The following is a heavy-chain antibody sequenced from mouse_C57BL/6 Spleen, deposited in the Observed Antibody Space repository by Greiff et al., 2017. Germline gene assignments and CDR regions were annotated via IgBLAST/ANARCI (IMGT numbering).Heavy chain of an antibody. CDR1: GYTFTDYN. CDR3: ARGGLYYYGSSWFDY. V-gene: IGHV1-18*01. Sequence: EVQGVESGPELVKPGASVKIPCKASGYTFTDYNMDWVKQSHGKSLEWIGDINPNNGGTIYNQKFKGKATLTVDKSSSTAYMELRSLTSEDTAVYYCARGGLYYYGSSWFDYWGQGTTLTVSS. J-gene: IGHJ2*01. CDR2: INPNNGGT. D-gene: IGHD1-1*01.